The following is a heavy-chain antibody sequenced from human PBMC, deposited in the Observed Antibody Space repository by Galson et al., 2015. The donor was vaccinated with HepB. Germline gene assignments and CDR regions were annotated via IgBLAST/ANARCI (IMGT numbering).Heavy chain of an antibody. CDR3: ARHGGYSTGWYITAIDY. CDR1: GYTFTAYW. CDR2: IYPGDSDT. J-gene: IGHJ4*02. V-gene: IGHV5-51*01. D-gene: IGHD6-13*01. Sequence: QSGAEVKKPGESLRISCKASGYTFTAYWIAWVRQMPGKGLEWMGIIYPGDSDTRYSPSFQGQVTISADKSISTAYLQWSSLEASDSAMYYCARHGGYSTGWYITAIDYWGQGTPVTVSS.